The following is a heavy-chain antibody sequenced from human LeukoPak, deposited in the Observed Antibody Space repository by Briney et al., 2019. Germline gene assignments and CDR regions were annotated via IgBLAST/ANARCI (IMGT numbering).Heavy chain of an antibody. J-gene: IGHJ3*02. V-gene: IGHV3-74*01. D-gene: IGHD3-10*01. Sequence: GGSLRLSCAASGFTFSSYWMHWVRQAPGKGLVWVSRLNTDGSSTNYADSVKGRFTISRDNAKNTVYLQMSSLRVEDTAVYYCVRDHGRGAPDAFDIWGQGTTVTVSS. CDR2: LNTDGSST. CDR3: VRDHGRGAPDAFDI. CDR1: GFTFSSYW.